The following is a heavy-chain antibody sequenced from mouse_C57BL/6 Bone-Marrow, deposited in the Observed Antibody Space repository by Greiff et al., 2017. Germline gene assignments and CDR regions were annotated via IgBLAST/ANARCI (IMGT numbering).Heavy chain of an antibody. CDR1: GYTFTSYW. D-gene: IGHD4-1*01. CDR2: IHPNSGST. Sequence: QVQLQQPGAELVKPGASVKLSCKASGYTFTSYWMHWVKQRPGQGLEWIGMIHPNSGSTNYNEKFKSKATLTVDTSSSTAYMQLSSLTSEDSAVYYCARGDWEFAYWGQGTLVTVSA. V-gene: IGHV1-64*01. CDR3: ARGDWEFAY. J-gene: IGHJ3*01.